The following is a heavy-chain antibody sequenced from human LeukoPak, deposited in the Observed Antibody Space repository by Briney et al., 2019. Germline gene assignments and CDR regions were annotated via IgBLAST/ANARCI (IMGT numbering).Heavy chain of an antibody. CDR2: INHSGST. V-gene: IGHV4-34*01. D-gene: IGHD2-15*01. CDR1: GGSFSGYY. CDR3: ARAPEEGAYCSGGSCYSVKMAFDI. Sequence: PSETLSLTCAVYGGSFSGYYWSWIRQPPGKGLEWIGEINHSGSTNYNPSLKSRVTISVDTSKNQFSLKLSSVTAADTAVYYCARAPEEGAYCSGGSCYSVKMAFDIWGQGTMVTVSS. J-gene: IGHJ3*02.